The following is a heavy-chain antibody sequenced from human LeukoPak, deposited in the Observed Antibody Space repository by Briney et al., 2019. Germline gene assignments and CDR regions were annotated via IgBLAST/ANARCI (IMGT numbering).Heavy chain of an antibody. CDR2: ISKDGSYK. V-gene: IGHV3-30*18. CDR1: GFTFSSYG. J-gene: IGHJ4*02. CDR3: AKEGLYSGDYQIDY. Sequence: GRSLRLSCAASGFTFSSYGMHWVRQAPGKGLEWVAVISKDGSYKYYVDSVKGRFTVSRDNSKNTLYLQMNSLRAEDTAVYFCAKEGLYSGDYQIDYWGQGTLVTVSS. D-gene: IGHD1-26*01.